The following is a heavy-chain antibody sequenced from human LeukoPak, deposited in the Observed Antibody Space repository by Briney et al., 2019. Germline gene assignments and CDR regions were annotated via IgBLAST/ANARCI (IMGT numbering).Heavy chain of an antibody. J-gene: IGHJ3*02. V-gene: IGHV4-30-2*01. CDR2: IYHSGST. CDR3: ARRDPPMSTITMVRGADDAFDI. CDR1: GGSISSGGYY. D-gene: IGHD3-10*01. Sequence: SSQTLSLTCTASGGSISSGGYYWSWIRQPPGKGLEWIGEIYHSGSTNYNPSLKSRVTISVDKSKNQFSLKLSSVTAADTAVYYCARRDPPMSTITMVRGADDAFDIWGQGTMVTVSS.